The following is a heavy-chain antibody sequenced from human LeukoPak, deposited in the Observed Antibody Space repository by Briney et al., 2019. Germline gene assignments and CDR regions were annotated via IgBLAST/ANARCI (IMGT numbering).Heavy chain of an antibody. CDR2: ISGSGGST. CDR3: AKGGIAVAGTAMGLFYY. D-gene: IGHD6-19*01. Sequence: GETLRLSCAASGFTFSSYGMSWVRQAPGKGLEWVSAISGSGGSTYYADSVKGRFTISRDNSKNTLYLQMNSLRAEDTAVYYCAKGGIAVAGTAMGLFYYWGQGTLVTVSS. J-gene: IGHJ4*02. V-gene: IGHV3-23*01. CDR1: GFTFSSYG.